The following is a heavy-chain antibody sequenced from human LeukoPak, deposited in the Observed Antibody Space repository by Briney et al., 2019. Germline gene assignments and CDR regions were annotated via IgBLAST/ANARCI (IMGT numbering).Heavy chain of an antibody. CDR3: ARDGVMWVPVTSLDP. CDR1: GYTFTSYY. Sequence: ASVKVSCKASGYTFTSYYMHWVRQAPGQGLEWMGIINPSGGSTSYAQKFQGRVTMTRDTSTSTVYMELRSLRSDDTAVYYCARDGVMWVPVTSLDPWGQGSLVTVSS. V-gene: IGHV1-46*01. J-gene: IGHJ5*02. D-gene: IGHD1-26*01. CDR2: INPSGGST.